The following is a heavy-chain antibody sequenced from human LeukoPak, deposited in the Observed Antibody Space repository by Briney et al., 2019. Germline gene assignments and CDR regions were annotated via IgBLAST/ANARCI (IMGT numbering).Heavy chain of an antibody. V-gene: IGHV4-61*02. D-gene: IGHD1-26*01. CDR1: GGSISSGSYY. Sequence: SETLSLTCTVSGGSISSGSYYWSWIRQPAGKGLEWIGRIYTSGSTNYNPSLKSRVTISVDTSKNQFSLKLSSVTAADTAVYYCARDVVGGTFDYWGQGTLVTVSS. J-gene: IGHJ4*02. CDR3: ARDVVGGTFDY. CDR2: IYTSGST.